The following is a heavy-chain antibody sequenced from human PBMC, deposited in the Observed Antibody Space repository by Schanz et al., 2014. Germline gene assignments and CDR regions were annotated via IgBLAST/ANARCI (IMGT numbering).Heavy chain of an antibody. J-gene: IGHJ4*02. CDR2: ISWNSGTI. Sequence: EVQLLESGGGLVQPGGSLRLSCAASGFTFSSYAMHWVRQAPGKGLEWVSVISWNSGTIGYADSVKGRFTISRDNAKNSLYLQMSSLRAEDTAVYYCAKSLESCPGGRCSRGYFDYWGQGTLVTVSS. V-gene: IGHV3-9*01. CDR1: GFTFSSYA. D-gene: IGHD2-8*02. CDR3: AKSLESCPGGRCSRGYFDY.